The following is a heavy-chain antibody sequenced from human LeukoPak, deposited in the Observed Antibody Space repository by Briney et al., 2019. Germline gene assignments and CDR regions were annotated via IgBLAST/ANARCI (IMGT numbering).Heavy chain of an antibody. V-gene: IGHV3-49*04. D-gene: IGHD6-19*01. J-gene: IGHJ4*02. CDR3: TRDAYSTGWNSDY. Sequence: GGSLRLSCTGSGSTSSDYGTSWVRRAPGKGLEWVGCIRSKASGGTIEYAASVKGRFSIARDDSKSIAYLQMNSLKTEDTAVYYCTRDAYSTGWNSDYWGQGTLVTVSS. CDR2: IRSKASGGTI. CDR1: GSTSSDYG.